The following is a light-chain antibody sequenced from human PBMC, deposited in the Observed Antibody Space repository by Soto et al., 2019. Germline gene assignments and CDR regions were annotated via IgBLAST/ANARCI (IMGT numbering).Light chain of an antibody. CDR1: SSDVGGYNY. CDR2: EVI. CDR3: SSHANSNV. Sequence: QSVLTQPPSASGSPGQSVTISCTGTSSDVGGYNYVSWYQQHPGKAPKLMIYEVIKRPSGVPDRFSGSKSGNTASLTVSGIQAEDEADYYCSSHANSNVFGTGTKVTVL. J-gene: IGLJ1*01. V-gene: IGLV2-8*01.